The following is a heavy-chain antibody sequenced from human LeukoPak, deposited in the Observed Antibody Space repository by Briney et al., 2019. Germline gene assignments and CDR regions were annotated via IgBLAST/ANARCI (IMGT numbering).Heavy chain of an antibody. D-gene: IGHD5-12*01. CDR3: TTGGYGGQFDY. CDR2: IKSKTDGGTT. V-gene: IGHV3-15*01. CDR1: GFAFSNAW. Sequence: GGSLRLSCAASGFAFSNAWMSWVRQAPGKGLEWVGRIKSKTDGGTTDYAAPVKGRFTISRDDSKNTLYLQMNSLKTEDAAVYYCTTGGYGGQFDYWGQGTLVTVSS. J-gene: IGHJ4*02.